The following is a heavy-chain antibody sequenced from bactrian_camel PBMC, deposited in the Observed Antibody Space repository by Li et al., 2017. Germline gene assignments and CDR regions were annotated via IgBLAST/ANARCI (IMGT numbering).Heavy chain of an antibody. D-gene: IGHD6*01. CDR2: VSSDGST. J-gene: IGHJ6*01. CDR1: GYTYRTYC. CDR3: AADPRPNRCPSVAGTKTRDFGH. Sequence: QVQLVESGGALVQPGGSLRLPSAASGYTYRTYCMGWFRQAPGKEREGVAGVSSDGSTTYTDSVKGRFTISKDNAKNTLYLQMNSLKPDDTAMYYCAADPRPNRCPSVAGTKTRDFGHWGQGTQVTVS. V-gene: IGHV3S53*01.